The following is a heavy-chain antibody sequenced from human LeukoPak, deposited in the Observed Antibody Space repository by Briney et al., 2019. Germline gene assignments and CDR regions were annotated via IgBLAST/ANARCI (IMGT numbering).Heavy chain of an antibody. Sequence: RASVKVSCKASGYTFTSYGISWVRQAPGQGLEWMGWISAYNGNTNYAQKLRGRVTMTTDTSTSTAYMELRSLRSDDTAVYYCAREKGYPSYYYYYGMDVWGQGTTVTVSS. J-gene: IGHJ6*02. D-gene: IGHD5-18*01. CDR1: GYTFTSYG. V-gene: IGHV1-18*01. CDR3: AREKGYPSYYYYYGMDV. CDR2: ISAYNGNT.